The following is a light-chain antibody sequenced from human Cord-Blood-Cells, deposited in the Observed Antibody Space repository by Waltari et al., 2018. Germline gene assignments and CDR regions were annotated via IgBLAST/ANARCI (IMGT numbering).Light chain of an antibody. CDR3: QQRSNWPLT. Sequence: ELVLTQSPATLSLSPAERATLSCRASQSVSSYLAWYQQEPGQAPRLLIYDASNRATGIPARFSGSGSGTDFTLTISSLEPEDFAVYYCQQRSNWPLTFGRGTRLEIK. CDR1: QSVSSY. CDR2: DAS. V-gene: IGKV3-11*01. J-gene: IGKJ5*01.